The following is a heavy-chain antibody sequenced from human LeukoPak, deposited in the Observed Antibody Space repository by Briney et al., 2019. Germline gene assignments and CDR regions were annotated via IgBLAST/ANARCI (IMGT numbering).Heavy chain of an antibody. CDR1: GLTLSSYS. CDR3: AKDAAGPEY. D-gene: IGHD6-13*01. CDR2: ISASGGDT. Sequence: GGSLRLSCVLSGLTLSSYSMSWVRHAPGEGLEWVSGISASGGDTWYPDSVKGRFTISRDNSKNTLFLQMNSLRVEDTAIYCCAKDAAGPEYWGQGTLVTVSS. J-gene: IGHJ4*02. V-gene: IGHV3-23*01.